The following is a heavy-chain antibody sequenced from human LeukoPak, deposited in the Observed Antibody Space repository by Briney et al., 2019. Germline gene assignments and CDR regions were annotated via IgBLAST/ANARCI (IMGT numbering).Heavy chain of an antibody. D-gene: IGHD3-16*01. CDR3: ARDEEGGPYAFDI. V-gene: IGHV1-69*04. CDR1: GGTFSSYA. Sequence: ASVKVSCKASGGTFSSYAISWVRQAPGQGLEWMGRIIPILGIANYAQKFQGRVTITADKSTSTAYMELSSLRSEDTAVYYCARDEEGGPYAFDIWGQGTMVTVSS. CDR2: IIPILGIA. J-gene: IGHJ3*02.